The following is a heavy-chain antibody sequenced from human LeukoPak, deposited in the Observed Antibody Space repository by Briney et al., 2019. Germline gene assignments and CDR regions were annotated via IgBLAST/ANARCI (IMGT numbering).Heavy chain of an antibody. CDR1: GFTFSSYG. CDR2: IWYDGSNK. V-gene: IGHV3-33*01. Sequence: GGSLRLSCAASGFTFSSYGMHWVRQAPGKGLEWVAVIWYDGSNKYYADSVKGRFTISRDNSKNTLYLQMNSLRAEDTAVYYCARAGSIAARPRFDYWGQGTLVTVSS. CDR3: ARAGSIAARPRFDY. D-gene: IGHD6-6*01. J-gene: IGHJ4*02.